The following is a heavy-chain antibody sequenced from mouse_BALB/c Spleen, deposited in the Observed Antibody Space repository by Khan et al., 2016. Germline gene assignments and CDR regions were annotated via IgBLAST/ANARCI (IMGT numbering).Heavy chain of an antibody. CDR3: ARRYYRYDDALDC. CDR1: GYSITSDYA. V-gene: IGHV3-2*02. D-gene: IGHD2-14*01. Sequence: VQLKQSGPGLVKPSQSLSLTCTVTGYSITSDYAWNWIRQFPGNKLEWMGYISYSGSTNYNPSLKSRISITRDTSKNQVFLQLHSVTTEDTATYYCARRYYRYDDALDCWGQGTSVTVSS. CDR2: ISYSGST. J-gene: IGHJ4*01.